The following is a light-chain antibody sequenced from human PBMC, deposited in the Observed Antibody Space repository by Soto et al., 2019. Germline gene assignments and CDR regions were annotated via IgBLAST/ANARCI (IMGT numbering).Light chain of an antibody. Sequence: DIQMTQSPSALSASVGDRVTLTCRASQNIGTSLAWYQQKPGRAPKVLIYDVSTLERGVPSRFSGSQCGSEFTLPISGLQPDDFATYYCQQYSNFATFGQGTNV. CDR3: QQYSNFAT. CDR2: DVS. CDR1: QNIGTS. V-gene: IGKV1-5*01. J-gene: IGKJ1*01.